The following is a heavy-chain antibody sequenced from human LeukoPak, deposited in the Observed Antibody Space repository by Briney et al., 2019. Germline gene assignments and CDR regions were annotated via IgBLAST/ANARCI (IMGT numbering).Heavy chain of an antibody. CDR3: ARTHYGSGFDY. J-gene: IGHJ4*02. Sequence: SETLSLTCTVSGGSISSYYWSWIRQPPGKGLEWIGYIYYSGSTNYNPSLKSRVTISVDTSKNQFSLKLSSVTAADTAVYYCARTHYGSGFDYWGQGTLVTVSS. CDR2: IYYSGST. CDR1: GGSISSYY. D-gene: IGHD2-15*01. V-gene: IGHV4-59*08.